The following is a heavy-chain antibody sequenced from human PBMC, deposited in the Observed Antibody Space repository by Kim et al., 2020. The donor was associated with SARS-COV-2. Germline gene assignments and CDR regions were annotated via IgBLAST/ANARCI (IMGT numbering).Heavy chain of an antibody. Sequence: CQGRVTMTRDTSTSTVYMELSSLRSEDTAVYYCARTLGYCSGGSCNPFDYWGQGTLVTVSS. CDR3: ARTLGYCSGGSCNPFDY. D-gene: IGHD2-15*01. V-gene: IGHV1-46*01. J-gene: IGHJ4*02.